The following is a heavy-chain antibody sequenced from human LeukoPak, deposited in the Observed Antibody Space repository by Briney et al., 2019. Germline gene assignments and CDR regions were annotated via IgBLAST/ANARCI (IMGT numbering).Heavy chain of an antibody. V-gene: IGHV1-69*05. D-gene: IGHD2-21*02. CDR1: GGTFSSYA. J-gene: IGHJ4*02. Sequence: ASVKVSCKASGGTFSSYAISWVRQAPGQGLEWMGGIIPIFGTANYAQKLQGRVTMTTDTSTSTAYMELRSLRSDDTAVYYCARRLGGGDWDDYWGQGTLVIVSS. CDR2: IIPIFGTA. CDR3: ARRLGGGDWDDY.